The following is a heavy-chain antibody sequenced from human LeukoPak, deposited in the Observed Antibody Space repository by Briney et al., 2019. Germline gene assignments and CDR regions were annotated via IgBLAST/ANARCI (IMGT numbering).Heavy chain of an antibody. V-gene: IGHV3-15*01. CDR2: IKSKTGGGTT. CDR1: GFTFSNAW. Sequence: GGSLRLSCAASGFTFSNAWMSWVRQAPGKGLEWVGRIKSKTGGGTTDYAAPVKGRFTISRDDSKNTLYLQMNSLKTEDTAVYYCTTDRVKYYYDSSGYPTDYWGQGTLVTVSS. D-gene: IGHD3-22*01. J-gene: IGHJ4*02. CDR3: TTDRVKYYYDSSGYPTDY.